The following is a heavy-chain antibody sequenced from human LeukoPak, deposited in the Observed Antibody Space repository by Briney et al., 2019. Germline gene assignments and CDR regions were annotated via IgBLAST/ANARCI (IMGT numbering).Heavy chain of an antibody. CDR1: GYTFTSYY. Sequence: ASVKVSCKASGYTFTSYYMHWVRQAPGQGLEWMGWINPNNGDTDYAQKFLGRVTMTRDTSIITIYMELSRLRSDDTAVYYCARAARYCGSSNCYQYFDPWGQGTLVTVSS. J-gene: IGHJ5*02. CDR3: ARAARYCGSSNCYQYFDP. CDR2: INPNNGDT. D-gene: IGHD2-2*01. V-gene: IGHV1-2*02.